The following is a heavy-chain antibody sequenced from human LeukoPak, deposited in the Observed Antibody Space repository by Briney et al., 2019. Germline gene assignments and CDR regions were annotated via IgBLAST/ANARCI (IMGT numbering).Heavy chain of an antibody. CDR1: GFTVSSNY. J-gene: IGHJ4*02. CDR2: LHSGGST. Sequence: GGSLRLSCAASGFTVSSNYMGWVRQAPGKGLEWVSFLHSGGSTYYADSVKGRFTISRDSSKNTVYLQMNSLRAEDTAVYYCAKDPVVVVAAPSHLSPVDYWGQGTLVTVSS. V-gene: IGHV3-53*01. CDR3: AKDPVVVVAAPSHLSPVDY. D-gene: IGHD2-15*01.